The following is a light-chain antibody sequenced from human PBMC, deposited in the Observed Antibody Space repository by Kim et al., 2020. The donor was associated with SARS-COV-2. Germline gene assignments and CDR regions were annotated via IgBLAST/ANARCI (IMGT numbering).Light chain of an antibody. J-gene: IGKJ1*01. CDR3: QQYNDWRA. Sequence: SVAPGESATLSCRASQSVSSNVAWYQQKPGQAPRLLIYGASTRATGIPARFSGSGCGTEFTLTISSLQSGDFAIYFCQQYNDWRAFGQGTKVDIK. CDR2: GAS. CDR1: QSVSSN. V-gene: IGKV3-15*01.